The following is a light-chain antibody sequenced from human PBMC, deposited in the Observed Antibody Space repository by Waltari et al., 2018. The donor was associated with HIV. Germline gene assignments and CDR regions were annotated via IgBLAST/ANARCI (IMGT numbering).Light chain of an antibody. V-gene: IGKV3-15*01. CDR2: GAS. CDR1: QSVSSN. Sequence: EIVMTQSPATLSVSPGERATLSCSASQSVSSNLAWYQHKPGQAPRLLIYGASNRATGIPARCSCSGSGTEFTLTISSLQSEDFAVYYCQQYNDWPRTFGQGTKLEIK. J-gene: IGKJ2*01. CDR3: QQYNDWPRT.